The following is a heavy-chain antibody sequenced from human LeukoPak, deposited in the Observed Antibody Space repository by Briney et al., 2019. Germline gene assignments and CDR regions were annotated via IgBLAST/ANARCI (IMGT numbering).Heavy chain of an antibody. J-gene: IGHJ3*02. V-gene: IGHV4-59*01. D-gene: IGHD2-2*01. CDR3: ARVPDIVVVRGGIDAFDI. CDR1: GGSISSYY. CDR2: IYYSGST. Sequence: SETLSLTCTVSGGSISSYYWSWIRQPPGKGLEWIGYIYYSGSTNYNPSLKSRVTISVDTSKNQFSLKLSSVTAADTAVYYCARVPDIVVVRGGIDAFDIWGQGTMVTVSS.